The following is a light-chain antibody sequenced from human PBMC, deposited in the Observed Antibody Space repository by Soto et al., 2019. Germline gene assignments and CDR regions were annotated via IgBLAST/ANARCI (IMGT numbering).Light chain of an antibody. Sequence: DLPMTQSPSTLSASVGDRVTITCRASQSISGWLAWYQQKPGKAPKLLIYKASTLERGVPSRFSGSGSGTEFTLTVSSLQPDDFATYYCQQYKSYLYTFGQGTKLEIK. J-gene: IGKJ2*01. CDR2: KAS. V-gene: IGKV1-5*03. CDR1: QSISGW. CDR3: QQYKSYLYT.